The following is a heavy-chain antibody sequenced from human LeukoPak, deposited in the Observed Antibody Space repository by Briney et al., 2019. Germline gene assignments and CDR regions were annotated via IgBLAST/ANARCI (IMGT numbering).Heavy chain of an antibody. CDR1: GGSISSFY. CDR2: IYYSGST. CDR3: ARHLPSAGYSNYYYGMDV. J-gene: IGHJ6*02. V-gene: IGHV4-59*08. Sequence: NPSETLSLTCTVSGGSISSFYWSWIRQPPGKGLEWIGYIYYSGSTNYNPSLKSRVTISVDTSKNQFSLKLSSVTAADTAVYYCARHLPSAGYSNYYYGMDVWGQGTTVTVSS. D-gene: IGHD6-13*01.